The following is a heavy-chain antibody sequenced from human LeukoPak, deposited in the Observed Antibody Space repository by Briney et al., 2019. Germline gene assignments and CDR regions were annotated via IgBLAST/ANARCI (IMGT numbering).Heavy chain of an antibody. J-gene: IGHJ4*02. Sequence: SGTLSLTCAVSGGSTSSSNWWSWVRQPPGKGLEWIGEIYHSGSTNYNPSLKSRVTISVDTSKNQFSLKLSSVTAADTAVYYCARDGDYYDSSGSFDYWGQGTLVTVSS. CDR2: IYHSGST. D-gene: IGHD3-22*01. CDR1: GGSTSSSNW. V-gene: IGHV4-4*02. CDR3: ARDGDYYDSSGSFDY.